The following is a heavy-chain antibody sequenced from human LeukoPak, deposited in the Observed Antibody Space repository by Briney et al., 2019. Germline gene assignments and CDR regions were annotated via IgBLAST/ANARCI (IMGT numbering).Heavy chain of an antibody. CDR2: ISWNSGSI. CDR1: GFTFDDYA. V-gene: IGHV3-9*03. Sequence: TGRSLSLSCAAYGFTFDDYAMHWVRQAPGKGLEWVSGISWNSGSIGYADSVKGRFTISRDNAKNSLYLQMNSLRAEDMALYYCAKDISAAADDAFDIWGQGTMVTVSS. D-gene: IGHD2-2*01. J-gene: IGHJ3*02. CDR3: AKDISAAADDAFDI.